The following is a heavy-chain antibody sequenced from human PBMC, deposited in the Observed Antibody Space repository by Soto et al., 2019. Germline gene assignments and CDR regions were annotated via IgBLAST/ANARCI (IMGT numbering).Heavy chain of an antibody. CDR1: GFPFSNYA. D-gene: IGHD3-10*01. J-gene: IGHJ4*02. V-gene: IGHV3-23*01. CDR2: LTVGGGDT. CDR3: AKKYSYDSGTYLYHFDC. Sequence: EMQLLESGGGLVQPGGSLRLSCAASGFPFSNYAMSWARQAQGKGREGVSTLTVGGGDTSYAESVKGRFTISRDNSKNTLYMQMNSLRAEDTALYYCAKKYSYDSGTYLYHFDCWGQGTLVTVSS.